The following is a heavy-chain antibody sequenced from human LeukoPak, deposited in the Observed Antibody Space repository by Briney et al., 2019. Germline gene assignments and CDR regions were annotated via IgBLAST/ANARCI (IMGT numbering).Heavy chain of an antibody. Sequence: GGSLRLSCAASGFTFSSYSMNWVRQAPGKGLEWVSYISSSSSTIYYADSVKGRFTISRDNAKNSLYLQMNSLRAEDTAVYYCARGGSGWYWGFDYWGQGTLVTVSS. CDR2: ISSSSSTI. J-gene: IGHJ4*02. D-gene: IGHD6-19*01. CDR1: GFTFSSYS. V-gene: IGHV3-48*04. CDR3: ARGGSGWYWGFDY.